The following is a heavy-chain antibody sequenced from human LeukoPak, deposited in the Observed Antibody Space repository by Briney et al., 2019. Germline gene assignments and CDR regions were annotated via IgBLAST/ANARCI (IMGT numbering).Heavy chain of an antibody. CDR3: ARPLYYYDSSGYPDDY. CDR2: ISSSGSTI. Sequence: GGSLRLSCAASGFTFSSYEMNWVRQAPGKGLEWVSYISSSGSTIYYADSVKGRFTISRDNAKNSLYLQMNSLRAEDTAVYYCARPLYYYDSSGYPDDYWGQGTLVTVSS. CDR1: GFTFSSYE. J-gene: IGHJ4*02. D-gene: IGHD3-22*01. V-gene: IGHV3-48*03.